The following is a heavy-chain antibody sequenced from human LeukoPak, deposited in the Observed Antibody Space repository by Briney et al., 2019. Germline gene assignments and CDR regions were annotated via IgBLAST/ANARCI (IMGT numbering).Heavy chain of an antibody. Sequence: SETLSLTCAVYGGSFSGYYWSWIRQPPGKGLEWIGEINHSGSTNYNPSLKSRVTISVDTSKNQFSLKLSSVTAADTAVYYCARNPILVQAWELLSSAFDIWGQGTMVTVSS. CDR3: ARNPILVQAWELLSSAFDI. CDR1: GGSFSGYY. CDR2: INHSGST. V-gene: IGHV4-34*01. J-gene: IGHJ3*02. D-gene: IGHD1-26*01.